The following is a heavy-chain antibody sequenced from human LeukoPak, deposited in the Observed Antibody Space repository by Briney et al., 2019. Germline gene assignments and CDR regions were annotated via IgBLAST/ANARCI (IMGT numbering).Heavy chain of an antibody. D-gene: IGHD2-8*01. CDR1: GYTFTSYD. V-gene: IGHV1-8*01. CDR2: MNPNSGNT. Sequence: ASVKVSCKASGYTFTSYDINWVRQATGQGLEWRGWMNPNSGNTGYAQKFQGRVTMTRNTSITTAYMELSSLRSEDTAVYYCARPFQNGARDFDYWGQGTLVTVSS. J-gene: IGHJ4*02. CDR3: ARPFQNGARDFDY.